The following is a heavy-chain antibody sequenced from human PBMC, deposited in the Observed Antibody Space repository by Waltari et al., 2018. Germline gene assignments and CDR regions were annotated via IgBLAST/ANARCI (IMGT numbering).Heavy chain of an antibody. D-gene: IGHD3-22*01. CDR1: GGTFSSYA. V-gene: IGHV1-69*14. J-gene: IGHJ4*02. CDR3: AREFADYYDSSGYSEADY. CDR2: IIPIFGTA. Sequence: QVQLVQSGAEVKKPGSSVTVSCKASGGTFSSYAISWVRQAPGQGLEWMGGIIPIFGTANYAQKFQGRVTITADKSTSTAYMELSSLRSEDTAVYYCAREFADYYDSSGYSEADYWGQGTLVTVSS.